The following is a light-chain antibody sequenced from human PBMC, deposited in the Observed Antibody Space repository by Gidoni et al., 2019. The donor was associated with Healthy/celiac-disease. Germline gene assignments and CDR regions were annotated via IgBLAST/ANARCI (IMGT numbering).Light chain of an antibody. Sequence: EIVLTQSPATLSLSPGERATLSCRARQSVSSYLAWYQQKPGQAPRLLIYDASNWATGIPARFSGSGSGTDFTLTISSLEPEDFAVYYCQQRSNWPPTFGPGTRLEIK. J-gene: IGKJ5*01. CDR3: QQRSNWPPT. CDR1: QSVSSY. V-gene: IGKV3-11*01. CDR2: DAS.